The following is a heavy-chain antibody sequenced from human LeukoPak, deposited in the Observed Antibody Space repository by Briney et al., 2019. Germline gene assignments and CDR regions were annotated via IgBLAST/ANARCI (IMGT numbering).Heavy chain of an antibody. D-gene: IGHD3-22*01. Sequence: NSGGSLRLSCAASGFTFSNAWMSWVRQAPGKGLEWVGRVKSKTDGGTTDYAVPVKGRFTISRDDSKNTLYLQMNSLKTEDTAVYYCTTVEFSLLDDSSGYFRFDYWGQGTLVTVSS. V-gene: IGHV3-15*01. CDR2: VKSKTDGGTT. J-gene: IGHJ4*02. CDR3: TTVEFSLLDDSSGYFRFDY. CDR1: GFTFSNAW.